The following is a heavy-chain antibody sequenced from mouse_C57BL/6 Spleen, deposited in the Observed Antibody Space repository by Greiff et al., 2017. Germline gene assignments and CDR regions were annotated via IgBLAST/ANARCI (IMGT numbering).Heavy chain of an antibody. J-gene: IGHJ2*01. V-gene: IGHV1-5*01. CDR3: TKSGSRCFDY. CDR1: GYTFTSYW. CDR2: LYPGNSDT. Sequence: DVQLQESGTVLARPGASVKMSCKTSGYTFTSYWMHWVKQRPGQGLEWIGALYPGNSDTSYNQKFKGKATLTAVTSASTAYMELSSLTNDDSSVYYCTKSGSRCFDYWGQGTTLTVSS. D-gene: IGHD1-1*01.